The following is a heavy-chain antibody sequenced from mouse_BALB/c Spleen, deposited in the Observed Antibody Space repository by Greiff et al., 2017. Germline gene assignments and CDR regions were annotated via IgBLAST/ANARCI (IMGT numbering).Heavy chain of an antibody. D-gene: IGHD2-14*01. J-gene: IGHJ2*01. V-gene: IGHV5-6*01. CDR1: GFTFSSYG. CDR2: ISSGGSYT. CDR3: ARHRYDGYYFDY. Sequence: EVQVVESGGDLVKPGGSLKLSCAASGFTFSSYGMSWVRQTPDKRLEWVATISSGGSYTYYPDSVKGRFTISRDNAKNTLYLQMSSLKSEDTAMYYCARHRYDGYYFDYWGQGTTLTVSS.